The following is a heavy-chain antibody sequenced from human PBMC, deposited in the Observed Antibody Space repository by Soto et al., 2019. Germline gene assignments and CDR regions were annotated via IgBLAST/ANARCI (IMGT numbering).Heavy chain of an antibody. J-gene: IGHJ3*02. D-gene: IGHD3-22*01. CDR1: GGTFSSYA. CDR2: IIPIFGTA. V-gene: IGHV1-69*13. Sequence: GASVKVSCKASGGTFSSYAISWVRQAPGQGLEWMGGIIPIFGTANYAQKFQGRVTITADESTSTAYMELSSLRSEDTAVYYCARLYYYDSSGYYYDPGSDAFDIWGQGTMVTVSS. CDR3: ARLYYYDSSGYYYDPGSDAFDI.